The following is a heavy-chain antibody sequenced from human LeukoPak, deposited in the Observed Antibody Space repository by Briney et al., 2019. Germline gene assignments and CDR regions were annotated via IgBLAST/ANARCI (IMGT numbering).Heavy chain of an antibody. J-gene: IGHJ6*03. Sequence: GGSLRLSCAASGFTFSRYGMHWVRQAPGKGLEWVAFIKYDGSTKYYADSVKGRFTISRDNSKNTLYLRVNSLRGEDTALYYCAKDLSAIPFYMDVWGKGTTVTVSS. CDR3: AKDLSAIPFYMDV. CDR1: GFTFSRYG. V-gene: IGHV3-30*02. CDR2: IKYDGSTK. D-gene: IGHD2-21*01.